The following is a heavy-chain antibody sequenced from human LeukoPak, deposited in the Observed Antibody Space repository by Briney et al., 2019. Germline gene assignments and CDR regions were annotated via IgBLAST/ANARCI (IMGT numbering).Heavy chain of an antibody. Sequence: VASVKVSCKASGGTFSSYAISWVRQAPGQGLEWMGGIIPIFGTANYAQKFQGRVTITADKSTSTAYMELSSLRSEDTAVYYCARGGNMVRGVIISYYYYMDVWGKGTTVTVSS. D-gene: IGHD3-10*01. V-gene: IGHV1-69*06. CDR1: GGTFSSYA. CDR3: ARGGNMVRGVIISYYYYMDV. CDR2: IIPIFGTA. J-gene: IGHJ6*03.